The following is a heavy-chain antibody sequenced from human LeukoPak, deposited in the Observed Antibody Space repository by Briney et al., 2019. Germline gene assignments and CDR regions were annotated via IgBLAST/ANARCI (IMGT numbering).Heavy chain of an antibody. CDR1: GFTFSSYG. CDR3: AKGLRVNVCGSYRPDAFDI. V-gene: IGHV3-30*02. J-gene: IGHJ3*02. CDR2: IRYDGSNK. D-gene: IGHD3-16*02. Sequence: GGALRLSCAASGFTFSSYGMHWVRQAPGKGLEWVAFIRYDGSNKYYADSVKGRFTISRDNSKNTLYLQMNSLSAEDTAVYYCAKGLRVNVCGSYRPDAFDIWGQGTMVTVSS.